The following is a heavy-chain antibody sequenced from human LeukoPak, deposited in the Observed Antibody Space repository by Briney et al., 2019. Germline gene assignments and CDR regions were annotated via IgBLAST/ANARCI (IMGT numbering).Heavy chain of an antibody. CDR3: AKDMGSAFDI. J-gene: IGHJ3*02. Sequence: SETLSLTCTVSGGSISSGSYYWSWIRQPPGKGLEWIGYIYYSGSTNYNPSLKSRVTISVDTSKNQFSLKLSSVTAADTAVYYCAKDMGSAFDIWGQGTMVTVSS. CDR1: GGSISSGSYY. V-gene: IGHV4-61*01. CDR2: IYYSGST. D-gene: IGHD3-10*01.